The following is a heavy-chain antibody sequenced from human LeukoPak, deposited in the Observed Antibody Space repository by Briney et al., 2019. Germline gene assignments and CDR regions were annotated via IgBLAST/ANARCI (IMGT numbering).Heavy chain of an antibody. J-gene: IGHJ4*02. D-gene: IGHD2-15*01. Sequence: PSETLSLTCTVSGGSISTTNWWSWVRQPRGKGLEWIGEFYHSGSTNYNPSLKSRVTISVDTSKNQFSLKLSSVTAADTAVYYCARDRYCSGGSCHDRPFDYWGQGTLVTVSS. CDR3: ARDRYCSGGSCHDRPFDY. V-gene: IGHV4-4*02. CDR1: GGSISTTNW. CDR2: FYHSGST.